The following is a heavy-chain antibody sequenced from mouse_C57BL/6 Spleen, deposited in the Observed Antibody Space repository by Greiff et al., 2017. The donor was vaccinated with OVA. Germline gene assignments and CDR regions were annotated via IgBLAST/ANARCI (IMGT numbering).Heavy chain of an antibody. CDR1: GFSFNTYA. Sequence: DVMLVESGGGLVQPKGSLKLSCAASGFSFNTYAMNWVRQAPGKGLEWVARIRSKSNNYATYYADSVKDRFTISRDDSESMLYLQMNNLKTEDTAMYYCVRHNYDYDDRYYFDYWGQGTTLTVSS. CDR3: VRHNYDYDDRYYFDY. D-gene: IGHD2-4*01. J-gene: IGHJ2*01. CDR2: IRSKSNNYAT. V-gene: IGHV10-1*01.